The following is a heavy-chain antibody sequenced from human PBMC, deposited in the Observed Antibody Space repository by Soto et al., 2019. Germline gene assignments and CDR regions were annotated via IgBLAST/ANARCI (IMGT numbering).Heavy chain of an antibody. Sequence: QVQLVQSGAEVKKPGSSVKVSCKASGGTFSSYTISWVRQAPGQGLEWMGRIIPILGIANYAQKFQGRVTITAAKSTSTAYMELSSLRSEDTAVYYCARSKGQQLVLDYWGQGTLVTVSS. CDR2: IIPILGIA. J-gene: IGHJ4*02. CDR1: GGTFSSYT. D-gene: IGHD6-13*01. CDR3: ARSKGQQLVLDY. V-gene: IGHV1-69*02.